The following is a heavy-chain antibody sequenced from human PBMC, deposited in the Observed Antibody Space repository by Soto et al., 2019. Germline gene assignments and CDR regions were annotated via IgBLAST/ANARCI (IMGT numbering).Heavy chain of an antibody. D-gene: IGHD2-2*01. Sequence: HPGGSLRLSCAASGFTFSSYAMSWVRQAPGKGLEWVSAISGSGGSTYYADSVKGRFTISRDNSKNTLYLQMNSLRAEDTAVYYCAKGHCSSTSCSNLFDYWGQGTLVTVSS. CDR3: AKGHCSSTSCSNLFDY. J-gene: IGHJ4*02. CDR1: GFTFSSYA. V-gene: IGHV3-23*01. CDR2: ISGSGGST.